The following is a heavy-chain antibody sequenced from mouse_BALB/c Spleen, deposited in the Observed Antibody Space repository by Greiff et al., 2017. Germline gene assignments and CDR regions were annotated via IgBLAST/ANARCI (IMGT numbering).Heavy chain of an antibody. CDR3: ARSPYDYYAMDY. CDR2: IDPANGNT. D-gene: IGHD6-5*01. Sequence: VHVKQSGAELVKPGASVKLSCTASGFNIKDTYMHWVKQRPEQGLEWIGRIDPANGNTKYDPKFQGKATITADTSSNTAYLQLSSLTSEDTAVYYCARSPYDYYAMDYWGQGTSVTVSS. J-gene: IGHJ4*01. CDR1: GFNIKDTY. V-gene: IGHV14-3*02.